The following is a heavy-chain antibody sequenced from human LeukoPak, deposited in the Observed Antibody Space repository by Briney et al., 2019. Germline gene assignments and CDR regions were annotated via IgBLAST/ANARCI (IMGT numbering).Heavy chain of an antibody. Sequence: GGSLRLSCAASEFTFGSYAMNWVRQAPGKGLEWVSTISGSGSHTYYADSVKGRFTISRDNSKSTLYLQMNSLRAEDTAVYYCAKGLLGYNRPIDYWGQGTLVTVSS. D-gene: IGHD1-14*01. V-gene: IGHV3-23*01. CDR2: ISGSGSHT. J-gene: IGHJ4*02. CDR1: EFTFGSYA. CDR3: AKGLLGYNRPIDY.